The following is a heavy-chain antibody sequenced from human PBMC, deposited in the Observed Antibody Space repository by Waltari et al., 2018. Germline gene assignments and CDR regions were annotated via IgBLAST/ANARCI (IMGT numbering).Heavy chain of an antibody. CDR2: FYRDGGT. Sequence: QLQLQESGPGLVKPSETLSLTCTVSGSSFSSTYQWGWIRQSPGKGLEWIATFYRDGGTYYNPSLKSRVSRSLDTSETQSSLKLSSVTSADTAVYYCARRPIATPDFSFDIWGHGTMVSVSS. D-gene: IGHD2-21*01. V-gene: IGHV4-38-2*02. J-gene: IGHJ3*02. CDR1: GSSFSSTYQ. CDR3: ARRPIATPDFSFDI.